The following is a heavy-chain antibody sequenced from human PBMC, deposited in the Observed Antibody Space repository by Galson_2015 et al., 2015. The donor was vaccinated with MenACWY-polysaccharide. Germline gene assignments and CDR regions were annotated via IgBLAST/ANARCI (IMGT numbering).Heavy chain of an antibody. CDR2: ISSSGGST. V-gene: IGHV3-23*01. CDR1: GFGFSSYA. CDR3: AAGYFRYDY. Sequence: SLRLSCADSGFGFSSYAINWVRQAPGKGLEWVAGISSSGGSTQFAGSVKGRFTISRDNSKNTVYLQMNSLRAEDTAVYYCAAGYFRYDYWGQGTPVTVSS. D-gene: IGHD2-15*01. J-gene: IGHJ4*02.